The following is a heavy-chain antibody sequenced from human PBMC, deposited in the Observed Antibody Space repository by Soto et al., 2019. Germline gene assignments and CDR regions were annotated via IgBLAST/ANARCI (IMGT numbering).Heavy chain of an antibody. Sequence: GGSLRLSCVASGFTYSNYWMAWVRQVPGKGLEWVAYMNPDGSQTFYVDSVKGRFTISRDNAKNSLYLQISSLRVEETAVYYCAREPRVLAYWGQGTLVTVSS. CDR3: AREPRVLAY. J-gene: IGHJ1*01. CDR1: GFTYSNYW. D-gene: IGHD3-3*01. V-gene: IGHV3-7*01. CDR2: MNPDGSQT.